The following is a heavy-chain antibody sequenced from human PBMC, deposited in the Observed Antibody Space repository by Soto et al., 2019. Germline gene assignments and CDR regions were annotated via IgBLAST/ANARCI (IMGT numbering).Heavy chain of an antibody. CDR2: IYHGGST. J-gene: IGHJ4*02. CDR1: NASITSSGYY. D-gene: IGHD1-26*01. Sequence: QVQLQESGPRLVEASQTLSLTCTVSNASITSSGYYWSWVRQPPGKRLEWIGYIYHGGSTFYSPSLQSRLTMSVDTSKNQFSLTLRSVTAADTAVYHCARMSGAYYVPDYWGKGTLVTVSS. CDR3: ARMSGAYYVPDY. V-gene: IGHV4-31*03.